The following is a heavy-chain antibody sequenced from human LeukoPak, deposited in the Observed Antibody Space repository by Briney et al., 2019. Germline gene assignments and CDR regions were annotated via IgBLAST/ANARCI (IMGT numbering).Heavy chain of an antibody. CDR2: ISGSGTI. CDR3: ARDSGTTGEVKFDP. J-gene: IGHJ5*02. D-gene: IGHD3-10*01. Sequence: TPSETLSLTRTVSGGSISSYYWSWIRQPAGKGLEWIGRISGSGTITYNPALQSRLSISIDTSKNQFSLKLMSVTAADTAVYYCARDSGTTGEVKFDPWGQGTLVTVSS. CDR1: GGSISSYY. V-gene: IGHV4-4*07.